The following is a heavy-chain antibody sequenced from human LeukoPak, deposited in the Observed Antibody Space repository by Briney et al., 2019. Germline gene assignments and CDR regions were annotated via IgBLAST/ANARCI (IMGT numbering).Heavy chain of an antibody. CDR2: ISCSGGST. CDR1: GFTFSSYA. V-gene: IGHV3-23*01. J-gene: IGHJ4*02. D-gene: IGHD3-9*01. CDR3: AKGGLRYLDWLRC. Sequence: PGGSLRLSCAASGFTFSSYAMSWVRQAPGKGLEWVSAISCSGGSTYYADSVKGRFTISRDNSKNTLYLQMNSLRAEDTAVYYCAKGGLRYLDWLRCWGQGTLVTLSS.